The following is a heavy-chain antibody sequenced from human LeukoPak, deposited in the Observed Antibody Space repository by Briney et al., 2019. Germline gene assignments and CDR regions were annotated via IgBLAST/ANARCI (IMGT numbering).Heavy chain of an antibody. CDR2: MNPNSGNT. CDR1: GYTFTSYD. D-gene: IGHD3-10*01. Sequence: ASVKVSCKASGYTFTSYDINWVRQATGQGLEWMGWMNPNSGNTGYAQKFQGRVTMTRNTSISTAYMELSSLRSEDTAVYYCASFSITMVRGVIKDVWGKGTTVTVSS. V-gene: IGHV1-8*01. CDR3: ASFSITMVRGVIKDV. J-gene: IGHJ6*04.